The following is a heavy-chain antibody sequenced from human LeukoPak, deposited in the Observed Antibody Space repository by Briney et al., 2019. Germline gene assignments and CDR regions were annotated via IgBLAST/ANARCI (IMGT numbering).Heavy chain of an antibody. V-gene: IGHV3-23*01. CDR3: AKGGCRGTCNPLAY. J-gene: IGHJ4*02. Sequence: GGSLRLSCAASGFTFSGSGMSWVRQAPGKGLEWISSSGDSDGSTYYADSLKGRFTISRDNSKNTLYLQMDNLRAEDTAVYYCAKGGCRGTCNPLAYWGQGALVTVSP. CDR2: SGDSDGST. CDR1: GFTFSGSG. D-gene: IGHD2-15*01.